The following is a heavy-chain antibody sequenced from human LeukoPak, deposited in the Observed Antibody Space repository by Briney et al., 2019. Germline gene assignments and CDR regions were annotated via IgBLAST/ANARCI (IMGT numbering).Heavy chain of an antibody. V-gene: IGHV3-7*01. Sequence: PGGSLRLSCVASGFTFTSFYMSWVRQAPGKGLEWVANINLDGSEQYYVDSVKGRFTISRDNAKNSLYLQMNSLRAEDTAVYYCAKDSSKYNWNDAGMDVWGQGTTDTVSS. CDR2: INLDGSEQ. D-gene: IGHD1-20*01. J-gene: IGHJ6*02. CDR3: AKDSSKYNWNDAGMDV. CDR1: GFTFTSFY.